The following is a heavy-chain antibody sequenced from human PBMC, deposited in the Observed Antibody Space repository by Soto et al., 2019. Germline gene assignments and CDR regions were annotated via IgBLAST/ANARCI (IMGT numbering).Heavy chain of an antibody. V-gene: IGHV5-51*01. CDR2: IYPGDSDT. CDR3: ASSSLYYDFWSGSTPYYGMDV. D-gene: IGHD3-3*01. J-gene: IGHJ6*02. CDR1: GYSFTSYW. Sequence: GESLKISCKGSGYSFTSYWIGWVRQMPGKGLELMGIIYPGDSDTRYSPSFQGQVTISADKSISTAYLQWSRLKASDTAMYYGASSSLYYDFWSGSTPYYGMDVWGQGTTVTVSS.